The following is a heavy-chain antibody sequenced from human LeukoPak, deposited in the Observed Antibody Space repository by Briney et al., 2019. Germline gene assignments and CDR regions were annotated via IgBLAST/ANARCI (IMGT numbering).Heavy chain of an antibody. Sequence: SETLSLTCTVSGGSISSSSYYWGWIRQPPGKGLEWIGSIYYSGSTYYNPSLKSRVTILVDTSKNQFFLKLSSVTAADTAVYYCARLDIVVVPAAHYWGQGTLVTVSS. CDR3: ARLDIVVVPAAHY. V-gene: IGHV4-39*07. D-gene: IGHD2-2*01. J-gene: IGHJ4*02. CDR2: IYYSGST. CDR1: GGSISSSSYY.